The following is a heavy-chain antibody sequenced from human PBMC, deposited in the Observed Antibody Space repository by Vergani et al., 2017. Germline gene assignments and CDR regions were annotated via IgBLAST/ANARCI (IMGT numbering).Heavy chain of an antibody. V-gene: IGHV3-23*01. Sequence: EVHLLESGGGLVQSGGSLRLSCAASGFTFSNSAVSWVRQAPGRGLAWVSSISGPGLSTYYADSVKGRFSISRDNSKNTVFLQMNNLRHDDTALYFCVKYNEYDAGGPFDLWGRDTLVTVSS. D-gene: IGHD1-14*01. CDR1: GFTFSNSA. J-gene: IGHJ2*01. CDR3: VKYNEYDAGGPFDL. CDR2: ISGPGLST.